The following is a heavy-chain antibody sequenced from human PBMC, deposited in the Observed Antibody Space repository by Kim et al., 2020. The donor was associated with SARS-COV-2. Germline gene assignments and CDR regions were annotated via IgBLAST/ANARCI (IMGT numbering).Heavy chain of an antibody. V-gene: IGHV3-30*04. CDR3: ARDLGSHIDP. Sequence: GGSLRLSCAASGFTFSSYAMHWVRQAPGKGLEWVAVISYDGSNKYYADSVKGRFTISRDNSKNTLYLQMNSLRAEDTAVYYCARDLGSHIDPWGQGTLVTVSS. CDR2: ISYDGSNK. J-gene: IGHJ5*02. CDR1: GFTFSSYA. D-gene: IGHD6-13*01.